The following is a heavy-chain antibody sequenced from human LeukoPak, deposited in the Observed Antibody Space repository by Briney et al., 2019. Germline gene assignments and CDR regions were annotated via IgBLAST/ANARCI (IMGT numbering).Heavy chain of an antibody. CDR3: AKPRTTGLGWAQFDY. Sequence: GGSLRLSCAASEFDFSSHAMTWVRQAPGKGLEWVSGFDGNGPNTYYADSVKGRWTISRDNSRNTLYLEMNSLRPEDTAIYYCAKPRTTGLGWAQFDYWGQGSLVTVSS. CDR2: FDGNGPNT. D-gene: IGHD2-8*02. CDR1: EFDFSSHA. J-gene: IGHJ4*02. V-gene: IGHV3-23*01.